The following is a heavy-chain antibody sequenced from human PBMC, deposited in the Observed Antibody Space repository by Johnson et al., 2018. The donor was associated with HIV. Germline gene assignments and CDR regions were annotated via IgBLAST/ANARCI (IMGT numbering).Heavy chain of an antibody. CDR2: IYSGGST. Sequence: VQLVESGGGLVQPGGSLRLSCAASGFTVSSNYMSWVRQAPGKGLEWVSVIYSGGSTYYADSVKGRFTISRDNSKNTLYLQMNSLSAEDTAVYYCAKPLVGATRDDAFDVWGQGTMVTVSS. V-gene: IGHV3-66*01. D-gene: IGHD1-26*01. CDR1: GFTVSSNY. J-gene: IGHJ3*01. CDR3: AKPLVGATRDDAFDV.